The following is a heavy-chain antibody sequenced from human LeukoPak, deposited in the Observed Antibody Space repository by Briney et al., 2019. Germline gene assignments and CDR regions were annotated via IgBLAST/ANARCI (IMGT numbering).Heavy chain of an antibody. D-gene: IGHD1/OR15-1a*01. J-gene: IGHJ3*02. V-gene: IGHV1-18*01. CDR3: ARANSGLEQTDAFDI. Sequence: ASVKVSCKASGGTFSSYAISWVRQAPGQGLEWMGWISAYNGNTNYAQKLKGRVTVTTDTSTSTAYMELRSLRSDDTAVYYCARANSGLEQTDAFDIWGQGTMVTVSS. CDR2: ISAYNGNT. CDR1: GGTFSSYA.